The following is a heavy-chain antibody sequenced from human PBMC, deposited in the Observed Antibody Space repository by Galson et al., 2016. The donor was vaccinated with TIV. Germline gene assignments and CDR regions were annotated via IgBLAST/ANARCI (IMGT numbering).Heavy chain of an antibody. V-gene: IGHV3-23*01. D-gene: IGHD3-22*01. J-gene: IGHJ3*02. CDR1: GFTFSSWP. CDR2: ISASGGNT. Sequence: LRLSCAASGFTFSSWPMSWVRRAPGKGLEWVSAISASGGNTFYADSVKGRFTISRDNSKKTLYLQMDSLRAEDTAVHYCAKSFQYFYDNSGYFPYGFHIWGRGTMVTVSS. CDR3: AKSFQYFYDNSGYFPYGFHI.